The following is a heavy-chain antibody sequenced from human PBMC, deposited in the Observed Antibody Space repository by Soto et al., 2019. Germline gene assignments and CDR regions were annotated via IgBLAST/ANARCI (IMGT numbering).Heavy chain of an antibody. CDR3: ARGLSRYFDWRVRYYYMDV. CDR2: INHSGSS. Sequence: SETLSLTCVVYGGSFSDYYWSWIRQPPGKGLEWIAAINHSGSSNYNPSLNSRVTISVDTSKNQLSLRLSSVTAADTAVYYCARGLSRYFDWRVRYYYMDVWGKGTTVTVSS. D-gene: IGHD3-9*01. CDR1: GGSFSDYY. V-gene: IGHV4-34*01. J-gene: IGHJ6*03.